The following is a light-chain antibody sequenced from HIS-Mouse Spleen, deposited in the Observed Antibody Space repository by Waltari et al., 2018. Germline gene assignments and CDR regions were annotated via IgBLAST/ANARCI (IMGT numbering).Light chain of an antibody. CDR2: EGS. J-gene: IGLJ3*02. Sequence: QSALTQPASVSGSPGQSTTISCTGTSRDVGRYNLVPWYQQTPGKAPKLMIYEGSKRPSGVSNRFSGSKSGNTASLTISGLQAEDEADYYCCSYAGSSTWVFGGGTKLTVL. CDR1: SRDVGRYNL. CDR3: CSYAGSSTWV. V-gene: IGLV2-23*01.